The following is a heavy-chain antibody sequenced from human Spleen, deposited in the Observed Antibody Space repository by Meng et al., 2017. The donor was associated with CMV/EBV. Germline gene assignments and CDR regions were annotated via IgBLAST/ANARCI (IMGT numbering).Heavy chain of an antibody. J-gene: IGHJ4*02. V-gene: IGHV1-18*01. CDR1: GYTFTSYG. Sequence: QVQLGQSGPEGKKPGASVKVSCKSSGYTFTSYGISWVRQAPGQGLEWMGWISAYNGNTNYAQKLQGRVTMTTDTSTSTAYMELRSLRSDDTAVYYCASAGIAVAGTGFDYWGQGTLVTVSS. D-gene: IGHD6-19*01. CDR3: ASAGIAVAGTGFDY. CDR2: ISAYNGNT.